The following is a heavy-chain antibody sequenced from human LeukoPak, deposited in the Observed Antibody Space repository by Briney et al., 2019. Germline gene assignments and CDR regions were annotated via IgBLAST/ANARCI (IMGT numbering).Heavy chain of an antibody. CDR3: ARVYLERLTAGYFDH. D-gene: IGHD2-8*01. V-gene: IGHV3-30*03. Sequence: GGSLRLSCAASGFTFSSYWMNWVRQAPGKGLEWVAVISDDGRHNYYADSVKGRFTISRDNSKSTLYLQMNSLRDDDSAAYFCARVYLERLTAGYFDHWGQGTQVTVSP. CDR2: ISDDGRHN. J-gene: IGHJ4*02. CDR1: GFTFSSYW.